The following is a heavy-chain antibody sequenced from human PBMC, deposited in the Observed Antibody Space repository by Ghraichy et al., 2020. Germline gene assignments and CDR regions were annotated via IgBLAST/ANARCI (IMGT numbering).Heavy chain of an antibody. J-gene: IGHJ6*02. D-gene: IGHD3-16*01. CDR3: ARKLQEAPGGWGYPYYYGLDV. V-gene: IGHV4-34*01. CDR1: GGSFSGYD. CDR2: FYHRGGS. Sequence: SETLSLTCAVYGGSFSGYDCTWIRQPPGKGPEWIGEFYHRGGSNYNPSLEGRFTISVDASKNQFSLRLSSLTAADTALYYCARKLQEAPGGWGYPYYYGLDVWGQGTTVTVSS.